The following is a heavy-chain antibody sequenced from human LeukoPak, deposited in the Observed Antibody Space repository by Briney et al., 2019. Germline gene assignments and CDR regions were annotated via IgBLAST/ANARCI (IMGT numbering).Heavy chain of an antibody. Sequence: GGSLRLSCAASGFTFSSYAMSWVRQAPGKGLEWVSAISGSGGSTYYADSVKGRFTISRDNSKNTLYLQMNSRRAEDTAVYYCAKKGAWDVVVPAASVGRNDYWGQGTLVTVSS. J-gene: IGHJ4*02. D-gene: IGHD2-2*01. CDR1: GFTFSSYA. CDR2: ISGSGGST. V-gene: IGHV3-23*01. CDR3: AKKGAWDVVVPAASVGRNDY.